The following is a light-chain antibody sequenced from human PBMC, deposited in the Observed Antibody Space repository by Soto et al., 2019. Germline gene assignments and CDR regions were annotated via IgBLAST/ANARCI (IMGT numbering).Light chain of an antibody. V-gene: IGKV2D-29*01. Sequence: DIVMTQTPLALSVTPGQPASISCRSSQSLLDSDGRTYLYWYVQKSGQPPRLLTYEVSNRFSGVQERFSGSGSGTEFTLEISRVEAEDVGVYYCLQSSQIPLTFGGGTKVEIK. CDR3: LQSSQIPLT. CDR1: QSLLDSDGRTY. J-gene: IGKJ4*01. CDR2: EVS.